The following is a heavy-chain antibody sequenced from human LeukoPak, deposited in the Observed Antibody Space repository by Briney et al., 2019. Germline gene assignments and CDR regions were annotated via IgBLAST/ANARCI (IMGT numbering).Heavy chain of an antibody. CDR3: ARDDPYCSGGSCYPSVYMDV. D-gene: IGHD2-15*01. CDR1: GGSISSYY. J-gene: IGHJ6*03. V-gene: IGHV4-4*07. CDR2: IYTSGST. Sequence: PSETLSLTCTVSGGSISSYYWSWIRQPAGKGLEWIGRIYTSGSTNYNPSLKSRVTMSVDASKNHFSLKLRSVTAADTAVYYCARDDPYCSGGSCYPSVYMDVWGKGTTVTVSS.